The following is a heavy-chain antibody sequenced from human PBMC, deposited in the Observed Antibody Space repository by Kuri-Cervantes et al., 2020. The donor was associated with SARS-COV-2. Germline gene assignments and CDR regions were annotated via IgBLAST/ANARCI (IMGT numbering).Heavy chain of an antibody. D-gene: IGHD6-19*01. V-gene: IGHV4-39*02. CDR1: GFTVSSKY. CDR3: ARDRAIKEEQWLTWGD. Sequence: ESLKISCAASGFTVSSKYMSWVRQAPGKGLEWIGSIYYSGSTYYNPSLKSRVTISVDTSKNQFSLKLSSVTAADTAVYYCARDRAIKEEQWLTWGDWGQGTLVTVSS. J-gene: IGHJ4*02. CDR2: IYYSGST.